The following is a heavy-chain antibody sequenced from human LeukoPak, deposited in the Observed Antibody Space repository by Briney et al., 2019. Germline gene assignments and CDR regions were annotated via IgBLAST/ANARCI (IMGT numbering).Heavy chain of an antibody. D-gene: IGHD2-15*01. V-gene: IGHV1-2*02. J-gene: IGHJ4*02. Sequence: GASVKVSCKASGYRFTANYIYWVRQAPGQGLEWMAWINPKSGGTNYAQKFQGRITMTRDTSISTVYMELGSLRSDDTAVYYCARGYCSGGSCYKFFDSWGQGTLVTVSS. CDR3: ARGYCSGGSCYKFFDS. CDR2: INPKSGGT. CDR1: GYRFTANY.